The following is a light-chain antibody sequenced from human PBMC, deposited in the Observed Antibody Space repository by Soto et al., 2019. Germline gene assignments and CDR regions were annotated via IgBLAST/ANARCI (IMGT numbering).Light chain of an antibody. Sequence: EIVLTQSPGTLSLSPGDSATLSCWASQTVRSTYLAWYQQRPGQAPRLLIHGTSSRATDIPDRFSGSGSGTDFTLTISRLEPEDSAVYYCQQYDSSQYTFGQGTKLEIK. J-gene: IGKJ2*01. CDR2: GTS. CDR3: QQYDSSQYT. V-gene: IGKV3-20*01. CDR1: QTVRSTY.